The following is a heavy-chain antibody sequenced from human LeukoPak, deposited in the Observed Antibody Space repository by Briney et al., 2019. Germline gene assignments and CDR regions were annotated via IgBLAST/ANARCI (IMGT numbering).Heavy chain of an antibody. D-gene: IGHD3-10*01. CDR1: GFTFSSYE. V-gene: IGHV3-48*03. CDR3: ARAGFTSSDYFGSFFDY. Sequence: GGSLRLSCAASGFTFSSYEMNWVRQAPGKGLEWVSYISSSGSTIYYADSVKGRFTISRDNAKNSLYLQMNSLRAEDTAVYYCARAGFTSSDYFGSFFDYWGQGTLVTVSS. CDR2: ISSSGSTI. J-gene: IGHJ4*02.